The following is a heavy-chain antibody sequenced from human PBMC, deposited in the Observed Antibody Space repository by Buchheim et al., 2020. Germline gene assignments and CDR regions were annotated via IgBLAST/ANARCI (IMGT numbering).Heavy chain of an antibody. V-gene: IGHV2-70*15. CDR3: ARGNDYNALDS. CDR1: GLSLRNIGVS. CDR2: IDWDDGK. J-gene: IGHJ4*02. Sequence: QVSLRESGPAQVRTTETLTLTCTVSGLSLRNIGVSVSWIRQPPGKPLQWLARIDWDDGKYYNTSLETRLTVSKRTSKKQVVLTLTNVDPADTATYYCARGNDYNALDSWGQGTL. D-gene: IGHD5-24*01.